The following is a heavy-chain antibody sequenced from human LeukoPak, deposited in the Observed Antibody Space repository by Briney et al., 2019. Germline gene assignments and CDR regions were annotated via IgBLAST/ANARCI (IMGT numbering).Heavy chain of an antibody. CDR1: GFTFGDYA. V-gene: IGHV3-49*04. Sequence: PGRSLRLPCTASGFTFGDYAMSWVRQAPGRGLEWVGFIRSKAYGGTTKYAASVKGRFTISRDDSKSIAYLQMNSLKIEDTAVYYCTCYDYSAEYLQHWGQGTLVTVSS. CDR3: TCYDYSAEYLQH. D-gene: IGHD3-22*01. CDR2: IRSKAYGGTT. J-gene: IGHJ1*01.